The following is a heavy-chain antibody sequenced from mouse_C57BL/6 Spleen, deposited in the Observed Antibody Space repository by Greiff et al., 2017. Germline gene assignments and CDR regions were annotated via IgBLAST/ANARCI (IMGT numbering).Heavy chain of an antibody. CDR2: INPSNGGN. D-gene: IGHD1-1*02. CDR1: GYTFTSYW. CDR3: ARGGNYAWFAY. J-gene: IGHJ3*01. Sequence: QVQLQQPGTELVKPGASVKLSCKASGYTFTSYWMHWVKQRPGQGREWIGNINPSNGGNNYNEKFKSKATLTVDKSSSTAYMQLSSLTSEDSAVYYCARGGNYAWFAYWGQGTLVTVSA. V-gene: IGHV1-53*01.